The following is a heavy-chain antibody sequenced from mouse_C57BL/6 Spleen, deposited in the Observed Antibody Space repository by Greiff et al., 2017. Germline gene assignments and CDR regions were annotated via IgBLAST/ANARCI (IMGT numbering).Heavy chain of an antibody. D-gene: IGHD1-1*01. J-gene: IGHJ4*01. CDR2: ISSGSSTI. V-gene: IGHV5-17*01. Sequence: EVKLMESGGGLVKPGGSLKLSCAASGFTFSDYGMHWVRQAPEKGLEWVAYISSGSSTIYYADTVKGRFTISRDNAKNTLFLQMTSLRSEDTAMYYCARQRYGSSYEGDYYAMDYWGQGTSVTVSS. CDR1: GFTFSDYG. CDR3: ARQRYGSSYEGDYYAMDY.